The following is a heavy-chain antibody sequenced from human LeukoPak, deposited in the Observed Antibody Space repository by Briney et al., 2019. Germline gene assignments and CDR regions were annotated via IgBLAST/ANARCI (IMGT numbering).Heavy chain of an antibody. J-gene: IGHJ4*02. Sequence: GGSLRLSCAASGFIFSNYAMTWVRQAPGKGLEWVSYGGSGGSTYYADSVKGRFTISRDNSKNTLYLQMNSLRAEDTAVYYCARGITIFGVAPFDYWGQGTLVTVSS. CDR3: ARGITIFGVAPFDY. CDR1: GFIFSNYA. V-gene: IGHV3-23*01. D-gene: IGHD3-3*01. CDR2: GGSGGST.